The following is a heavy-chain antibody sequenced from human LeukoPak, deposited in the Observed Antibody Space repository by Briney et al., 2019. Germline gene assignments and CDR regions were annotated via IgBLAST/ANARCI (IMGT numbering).Heavy chain of an antibody. Sequence: PGGSLRLFCAASGFTFSTYAIHWVRQAPGKGLEYVSAISSNGGSTFYANSVKGRFIVSRDNSKNTLYLQMGSLRAEDLAVYSCARRAPGFSSGWLDYWGQGTLVTVSS. V-gene: IGHV3-64*01. D-gene: IGHD6-19*01. CDR2: ISSNGGST. J-gene: IGHJ4*02. CDR1: GFTFSTYA. CDR3: ARRAPGFSSGWLDY.